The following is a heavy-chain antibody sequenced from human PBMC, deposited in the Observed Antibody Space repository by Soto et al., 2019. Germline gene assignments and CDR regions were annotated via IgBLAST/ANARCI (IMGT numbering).Heavy chain of an antibody. CDR2: ISTYNGDK. Sequence: QVQLVQSGAEVKKPGASVKVSCKASGYMFTNYGISWVRQAPGQGLEWMGWISTYNGDKKYAQKLQGRVTMTTDTSTSTAYMDGTSLRTDDTAVDYCARDRHLPSGGANWFDPWGQGTLVTVSS. D-gene: IGHD3-10*01. V-gene: IGHV1-18*01. CDR1: GYMFTNYG. CDR3: ARDRHLPSGGANWFDP. J-gene: IGHJ5*02.